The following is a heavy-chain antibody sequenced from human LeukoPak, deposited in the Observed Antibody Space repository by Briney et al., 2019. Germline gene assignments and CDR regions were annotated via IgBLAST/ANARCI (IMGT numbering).Heavy chain of an antibody. CDR1: GFTFSSYW. Sequence: GGSLRLSCAASGFTFSSYWMSWVRQAPGKGLEWVANIKQDGSEKYYADSVKGRFTISRDNAKNSLYLQMNSLRAEDTAVYYCARGLAAAGTWFDPWGQGTLVTVSS. V-gene: IGHV3-7*04. D-gene: IGHD6-13*01. CDR2: IKQDGSEK. CDR3: ARGLAAAGTWFDP. J-gene: IGHJ5*02.